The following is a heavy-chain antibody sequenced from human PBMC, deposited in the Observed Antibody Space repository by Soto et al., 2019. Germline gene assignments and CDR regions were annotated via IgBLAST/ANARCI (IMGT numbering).Heavy chain of an antibody. D-gene: IGHD1-26*01. CDR2: ISGSGGST. CDR3: ARDVLWARGTIVGATQSLDY. CDR1: GFTFSSYA. Sequence: GGSLRLSCAASGFTFSSYAMSWVRQAPGKGLEWVSAISGSGGSTYYADSVKGRFTISRDNSKNTLYLQMNSLRAEDTAVYYCARDVLWARGTIVGATQSLDYWGQGTLVTVSS. V-gene: IGHV3-23*01. J-gene: IGHJ4*02.